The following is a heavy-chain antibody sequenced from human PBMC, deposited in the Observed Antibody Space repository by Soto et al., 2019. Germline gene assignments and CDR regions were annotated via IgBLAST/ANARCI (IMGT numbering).Heavy chain of an antibody. CDR2: IYYSGST. D-gene: IGHD1-26*01. CDR3: TRGSGSYYSLY. V-gene: IGHV4-31*11. CDR1: GGSISSGGYS. Sequence: PSETLSLTCAVSGGSISSGGYSWSWIRQHPGKGLEWIGYIYYSGSTYYNPSLKSRVTISVDTSKNQISLKVSSVTAADTAVYYCTRGSGSYYSLYWGQGTLVTVS. J-gene: IGHJ4*02.